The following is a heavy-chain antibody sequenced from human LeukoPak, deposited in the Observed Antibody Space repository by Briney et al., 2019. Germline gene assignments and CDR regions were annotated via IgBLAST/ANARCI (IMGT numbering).Heavy chain of an antibody. J-gene: IGHJ5*02. CDR2: TYYRSKWYD. CDR3: ARSLRNSDGVNWFDP. CDR1: GVNVSSNNAT. D-gene: IGHD1-14*01. V-gene: IGHV6-1*01. Sequence: SQTLSLTCVISGVNVSSNNATWNGISQSPPRGLGWLGGTYYRSKWYDDYAVSVKSRISINPDTSKNHFSLHLRSVTPEDTAVYYCARSLRNSDGVNWFDPWGQGSLVVVSS.